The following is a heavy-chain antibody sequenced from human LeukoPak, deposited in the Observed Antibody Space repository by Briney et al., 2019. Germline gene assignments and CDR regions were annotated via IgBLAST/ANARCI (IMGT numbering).Heavy chain of an antibody. CDR1: GFTFSSDW. J-gene: IGHJ4*02. CDR2: INQDGNEK. CDR3: ARDGAFRIYDY. Sequence: PGGSLRLSCAASGFTFSSDWMTWVRQAPGKGLEWVARINQDGNEKYHVDSGKGRFTITRDNARNSLYLQMSSLRADDTAVYYCARDGAFRIYDYWGQGALVTVSS. D-gene: IGHD3-3*02. V-gene: IGHV3-7*01.